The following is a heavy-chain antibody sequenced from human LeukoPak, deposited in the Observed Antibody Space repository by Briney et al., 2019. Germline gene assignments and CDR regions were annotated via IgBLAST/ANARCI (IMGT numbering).Heavy chain of an antibody. Sequence: SETLSLTCTVSGGSISSSSYYWGWIRQPPGKGLEWIGSIYYSGSTYYNPSLKSRVTISVDTSKNQFSLKLSSVTAADTAVYYCARDQTPIVVVPAANDYWGQGTLVTVSS. V-gene: IGHV4-39*02. CDR3: ARDQTPIVVVPAANDY. CDR1: GGSISSSSYY. D-gene: IGHD2-2*01. CDR2: IYYSGST. J-gene: IGHJ4*02.